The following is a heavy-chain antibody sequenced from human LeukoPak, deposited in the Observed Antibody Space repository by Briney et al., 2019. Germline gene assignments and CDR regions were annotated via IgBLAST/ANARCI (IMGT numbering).Heavy chain of an antibody. Sequence: GGSLRLSCEASEFILSSYAMSWVRQAPGKGLEWVSGISSSGSGGNTYYADSVKGRFTISRDNSKNTVYLQVNSLRAEDTAVYYCAKDKTTVTPRGLDVWGQGTMVTVSS. D-gene: IGHD4-17*01. V-gene: IGHV3-23*01. CDR1: EFILSSYA. J-gene: IGHJ3*01. CDR3: AKDKTTVTPRGLDV. CDR2: ISSSGSGGNT.